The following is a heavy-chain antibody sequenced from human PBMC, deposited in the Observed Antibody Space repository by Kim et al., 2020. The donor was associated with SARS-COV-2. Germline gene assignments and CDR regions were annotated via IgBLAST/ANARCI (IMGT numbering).Heavy chain of an antibody. CDR3: ARDKGSGWSSFDY. J-gene: IGHJ4*02. CDR2: INPSGGST. CDR1: GYTFTSYY. Sequence: ASVKVSCKTSGYTFTSYYMHWVRQAPGQGLEWMGIINPSGGSTNYAQKFQDRVTMTRDTSTSTVYMELSSLRSEDTAVFYCARDKGSGWSSFDYWGQGTLVTVSS. V-gene: IGHV1-46*01. D-gene: IGHD6-19*01.